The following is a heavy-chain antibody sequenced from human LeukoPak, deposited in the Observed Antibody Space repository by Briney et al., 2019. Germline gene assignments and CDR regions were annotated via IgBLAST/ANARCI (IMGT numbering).Heavy chain of an antibody. CDR1: GYTFSSFS. CDR2: ISGYNGNT. V-gene: IGHV1-18*04. Sequence: ASVKVSCKASGYTFSSFSIGWVRQAPGQGLEWMGWISGYNGNTNYAQKFQGRVTMTRNTSISTAHMEVSRLRSDDTAVYYCARANFLYCSSTTCLFDYWGQGTLVTVSS. J-gene: IGHJ4*02. D-gene: IGHD2-2*01. CDR3: ARANFLYCSSTTCLFDY.